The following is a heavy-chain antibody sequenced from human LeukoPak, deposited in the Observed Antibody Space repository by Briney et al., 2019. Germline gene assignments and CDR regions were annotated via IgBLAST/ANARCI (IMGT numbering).Heavy chain of an antibody. CDR2: IYYSGYT. V-gene: IGHV4-59*01. CDR1: GGSISTYF. D-gene: IGHD3-16*01. Sequence: TSETLSLTCTVSGGSISTYFWSWIRQPPGKGLEWIGYIYYSGYTNYNPSLKSRVTISVDTSKNQFSLKLRSVTAADTAVYYCARETSQKGAHYMDVWGKGTTVTISS. CDR3: ARETSQKGAHYMDV. J-gene: IGHJ6*03.